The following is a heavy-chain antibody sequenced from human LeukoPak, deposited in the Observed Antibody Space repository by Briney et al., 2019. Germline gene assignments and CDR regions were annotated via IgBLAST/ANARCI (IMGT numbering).Heavy chain of an antibody. Sequence: SETLSLTCAVSSGSINSNWWSWVRQPPGKRLEWIGEIYHSGSTNYNPTLKSRVTISVDKSKNQFSLKLSSVTAADTAVYYCAKGGSTNFYYGDVWGQGTTVTVSS. J-gene: IGHJ6*02. CDR1: SGSINSNW. D-gene: IGHD2/OR15-2a*01. V-gene: IGHV4-4*02. CDR2: IYHSGST. CDR3: AKGGSTNFYYGDV.